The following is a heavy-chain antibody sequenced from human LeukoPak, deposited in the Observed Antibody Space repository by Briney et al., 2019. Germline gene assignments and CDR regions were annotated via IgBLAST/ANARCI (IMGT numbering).Heavy chain of an antibody. CDR3: ARRPYNSSWYYFDY. V-gene: IGHV3-11*04. CDR2: ISSSGSSI. J-gene: IGHJ4*02. Sequence: GGSLRLSCAASGLTFSDYYMSWIRQAPGKGLEWVSYISSSGSSIFYADSVKGRFTISRDNAKNSLYLQMNSLRAEDTAVYYCARRPYNSSWYYFDYWGQGTLVTVSS. CDR1: GLTFSDYY. D-gene: IGHD6-13*01.